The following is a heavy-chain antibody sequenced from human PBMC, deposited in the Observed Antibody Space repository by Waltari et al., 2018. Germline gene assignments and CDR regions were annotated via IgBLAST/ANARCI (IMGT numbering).Heavy chain of an antibody. V-gene: IGHV4-39*01. CDR2: IYYSGST. CDR3: ARLVGATSWFDP. Sequence: QLQLQESGPGLVKPSETLSLTCTVSGGSISSSRYYWGWIRQPPGKGLEWIGSIYYSGSTYYNPSLKSRVTISVDTSKNQFSLKLSSVTAADTAVYYCARLVGATSWFDPWGQGTLVTVSS. CDR1: GGSISSSRYY. J-gene: IGHJ5*02. D-gene: IGHD1-26*01.